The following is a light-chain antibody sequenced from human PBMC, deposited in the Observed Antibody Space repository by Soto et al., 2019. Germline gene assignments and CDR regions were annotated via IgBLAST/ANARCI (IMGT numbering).Light chain of an antibody. CDR3: QQSFSTPP. V-gene: IGKV1-39*01. J-gene: IGKJ5*01. Sequence: DIQMTQSPSSLSSAVGDGGTITWRASQRINIYLNWYRQKPGKAPELLIYSASNLQSGVPSRFSGSGSGTDFTLTISSLQPEDFATYYCQQSFSTPPVGQGTRLDIK. CDR1: QRINIY. CDR2: SAS.